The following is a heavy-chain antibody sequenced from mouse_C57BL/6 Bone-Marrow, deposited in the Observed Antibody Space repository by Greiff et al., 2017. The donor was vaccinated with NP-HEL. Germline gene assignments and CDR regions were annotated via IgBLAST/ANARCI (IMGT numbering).Heavy chain of an antibody. Sequence: QVQLQQPGAELVKPGASVKLSCKASGYTFTSYWMHWVKQRPGQGLEWIGMIHPNSGSTNYNEKFKSKATLTVDKSSSTAYMQLSSLTSEDSAVYYCAINPPYWDGSYFDVWGTGTTVTVSS. CDR3: AINPPYWDGSYFDV. CDR2: IHPNSGST. V-gene: IGHV1-64*01. CDR1: GYTFTSYW. J-gene: IGHJ1*03. D-gene: IGHD1-1*01.